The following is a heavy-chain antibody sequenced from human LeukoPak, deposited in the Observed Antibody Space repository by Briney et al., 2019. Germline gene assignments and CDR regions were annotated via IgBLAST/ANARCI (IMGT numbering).Heavy chain of an antibody. Sequence: SETLSLTCTVSGYSISSGYCWGWIRQPPGKGLEWIGSIYHSGSTYYNPSLKSRVTISVDTSKNQFSLKLSSVTAADTAVYYCARDGESGEPYYYYMDVWGKGTTVTVSS. D-gene: IGHD3-10*01. CDR1: GYSISSGYC. V-gene: IGHV4-38-2*02. CDR2: IYHSGST. CDR3: ARDGESGEPYYYYMDV. J-gene: IGHJ6*03.